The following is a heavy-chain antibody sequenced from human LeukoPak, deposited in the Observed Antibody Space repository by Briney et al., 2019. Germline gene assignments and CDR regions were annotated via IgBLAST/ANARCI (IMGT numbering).Heavy chain of an antibody. D-gene: IGHD3-9*01. V-gene: IGHV1-8*03. CDR2: MNPNSGNT. Sequence: ASVKVSCKASGYTFTSYDINWVRQATGQGLEWMGWMNPNSGNTGYAQKFQGRVTITTDTSTSTAYMELRSLRSDDTAVYYCARDKGNLRYFDWLNHAFDIWGQGTMVTVSS. CDR3: ARDKGNLRYFDWLNHAFDI. J-gene: IGHJ3*02. CDR1: GYTFTSYD.